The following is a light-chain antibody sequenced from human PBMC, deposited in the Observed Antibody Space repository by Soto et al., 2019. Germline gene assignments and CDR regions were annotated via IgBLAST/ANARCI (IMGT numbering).Light chain of an antibody. CDR2: DAS. V-gene: IGKV3-15*01. Sequence: EKVLTQSPATLSVSPGEGATLSCRASQSVSGNLAWYQQKPGQAPRLLIYDASTKATGVPARFSGSGSVTEFTLTISSTQSEDFAVYDCQPYNNWPLTFGGGTKVEIK. J-gene: IGKJ4*01. CDR3: QPYNNWPLT. CDR1: QSVSGN.